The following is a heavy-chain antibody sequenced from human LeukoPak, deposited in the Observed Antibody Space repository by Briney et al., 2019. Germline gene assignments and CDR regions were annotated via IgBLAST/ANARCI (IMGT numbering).Heavy chain of an antibody. CDR2: MNPNSGDT. CDR1: GYTFTSYD. CDR3: ARGRGYSSGWYWFDP. D-gene: IGHD6-19*01. J-gene: IGHJ5*02. V-gene: IGHV1-8*01. Sequence: ASVKVSCKASGYTFTSYDINWVRQATGQGLEWMGWMNPNSGDTGYAQKFQGRVTMTRNTSISTAYMELSSLRSEDTAVYYCARGRGYSSGWYWFDPWAREPWSPSP.